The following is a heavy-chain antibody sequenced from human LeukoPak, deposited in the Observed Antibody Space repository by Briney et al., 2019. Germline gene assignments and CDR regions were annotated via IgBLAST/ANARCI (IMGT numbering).Heavy chain of an antibody. CDR2: LGIAGDT. V-gene: IGHV3-13*01. J-gene: IGHJ4*02. Sequence: GGSLRLSCAASGFTVSSYAMHWVRQPIGKGLEWVSALGIAGDTFYPGSVKGRFTISRENAKNSLYLQMNSLRAEDTAMYYCARQKQSHGNFDYWGQGTRVTVSS. D-gene: IGHD1-26*01. CDR1: GFTVSSYA. CDR3: ARQKQSHGNFDY.